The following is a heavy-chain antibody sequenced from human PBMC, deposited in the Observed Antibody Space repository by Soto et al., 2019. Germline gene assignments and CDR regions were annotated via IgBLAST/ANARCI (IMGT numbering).Heavy chain of an antibody. J-gene: IGHJ5*02. D-gene: IGHD3-3*01. V-gene: IGHV1-18*01. CDR1: GYTFTSYG. CDR3: AREGGVIMVSESNWFDP. CDR2: ISAYNGNT. Sequence: ASVKVSCKASGYTFTSYGISWVRQAPGQGLEWMGWISAYNGNTNYAQKLQGRVTMTTDTSTSTAYMELRSLRSDDTAVYYCAREGGVIMVSESNWFDPWGQETLVTVSS.